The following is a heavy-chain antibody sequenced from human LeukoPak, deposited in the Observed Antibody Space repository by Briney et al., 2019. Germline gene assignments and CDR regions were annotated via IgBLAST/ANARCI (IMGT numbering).Heavy chain of an antibody. CDR3: TTDALLWFGESGDP. CDR2: ISSSGSNI. CDR1: GFTFSSYE. D-gene: IGHD3-10*01. V-gene: IGHV3-48*03. J-gene: IGHJ5*02. Sequence: GGSLRLSCAASGFTFSSYEMNWVRQSPGKGLEWLSYISSSGSNIYYADSVKGRFTISRDNAKNSLFLQMNSLKTEDTAVYYCTTDALLWFGESGDPWGQGTLVTVSS.